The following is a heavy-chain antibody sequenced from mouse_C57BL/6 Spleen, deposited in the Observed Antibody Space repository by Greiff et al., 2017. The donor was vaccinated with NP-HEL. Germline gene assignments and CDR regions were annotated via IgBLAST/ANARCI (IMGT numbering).Heavy chain of an antibody. V-gene: IGHV1-55*01. Sequence: QVHVKQPGAELVKPGASVKMSCKASGYTFTSYWITWVKQRPGQGLEWIGDIYPGSGSTNYNEKFKSKATLTVDTSSSTAYMQLSSLTSEDSAVYYCARYDGYPYAMDYWGQGTSVTVSS. CDR3: ARYDGYPYAMDY. D-gene: IGHD2-3*01. J-gene: IGHJ4*01. CDR1: GYTFTSYW. CDR2: IYPGSGST.